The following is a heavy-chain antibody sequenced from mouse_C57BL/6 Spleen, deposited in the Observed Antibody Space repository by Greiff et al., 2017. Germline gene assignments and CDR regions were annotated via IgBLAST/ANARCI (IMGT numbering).Heavy chain of an antibody. CDR2: ISGGGGNT. CDR3: ARRETGYFDY. Sequence: EVKVVESGGGLVKPGGSLKLSCAASGFTFSSYTMSWVRQTPEKRLEWVATISGGGGNTYYPDSVKGRFTISRDTAKNTLYLQMSSLRSEDTAVYYCARRETGYFDYWGQGTTLTVAS. CDR1: GFTFSSYT. J-gene: IGHJ2*01. V-gene: IGHV5-9*04. D-gene: IGHD4-1*01.